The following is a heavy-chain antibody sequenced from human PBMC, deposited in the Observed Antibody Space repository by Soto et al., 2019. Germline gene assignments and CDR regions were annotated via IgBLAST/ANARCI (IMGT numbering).Heavy chain of an antibody. CDR3: ARDRRYYGSGRSNGMDV. CDR2: ISHSGST. D-gene: IGHD3-10*01. CDR1: GYSISSGYL. Sequence: SETLSLTCVVSGYSISSGYLWGWIRQPPGKGLEWIGTISHSGSTYSNPSLKSRVIISLDTSKNQFSLKLRSVTAADTAVYYCARDRRYYGSGRSNGMDVWGQGTTVTVSS. V-gene: IGHV4-38-2*02. J-gene: IGHJ6*02.